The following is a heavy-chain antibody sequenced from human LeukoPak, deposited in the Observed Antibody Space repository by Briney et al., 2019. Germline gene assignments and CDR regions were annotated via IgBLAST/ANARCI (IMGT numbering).Heavy chain of an antibody. D-gene: IGHD3-22*01. J-gene: IGHJ4*02. CDR2: ITRSSRFI. CDR3: ARSIYYDCSGYYYVDY. Sequence: GGSLRLSCATSGFTFSNFTMNWVRQAPGKGLEWVSTITRSSRFIYYADSVKGRFTISRDNAKNSLYLEMTSLRAEDTAAYYCARSIYYDCSGYYYVDYWGPGILVTVSS. CDR1: GFTFSNFT. V-gene: IGHV3-21*01.